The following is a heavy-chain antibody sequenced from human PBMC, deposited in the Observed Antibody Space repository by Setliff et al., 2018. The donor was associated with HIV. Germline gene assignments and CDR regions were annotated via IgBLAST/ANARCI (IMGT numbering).Heavy chain of an antibody. CDR1: GGSFSSYA. CDR3: ARGRWLQSFDY. D-gene: IGHD5-12*01. V-gene: IGHV1-69*13. Sequence: SVKVSCKASGGSFSSYAISWVRQAPGQGLEWMGGTIPFSGTSSYAQKFQGRVAISADQSTSIAYMQLSSLRSEDTAVYYCARGRWLQSFDYWGQGTLVTVSS. CDR2: TIPFSGTS. J-gene: IGHJ4*02.